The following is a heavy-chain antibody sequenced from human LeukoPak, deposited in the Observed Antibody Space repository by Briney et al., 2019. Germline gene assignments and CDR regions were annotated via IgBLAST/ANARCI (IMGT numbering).Heavy chain of an antibody. CDR2: ISYDGSNK. CDR1: GFTFSSYG. Sequence: PGGSLRFSCAASGFTFSSYGMHWVRQAPGKGLEWVAVISYDGSNKYYADSVKDRFTISRDNSKNTLYLQMNSLRAEDTAVYYCAKGGGYCSSTSCYGAGGYFDYWGQGTLVTVSS. J-gene: IGHJ4*02. D-gene: IGHD2-2*03. CDR3: AKGGGYCSSTSCYGAGGYFDY. V-gene: IGHV3-30*18.